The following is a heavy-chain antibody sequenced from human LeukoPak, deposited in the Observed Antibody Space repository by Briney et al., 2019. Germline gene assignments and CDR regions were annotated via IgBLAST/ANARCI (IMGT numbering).Heavy chain of an antibody. V-gene: IGHV1-3*01. Sequence: ASVKVSCKASGYTFTSYAMHWVRQAPGQRLGWMGWINAGNGNTKYSQKFQGRVTITRDTSASTAYMELNSLRSEDTAVYYCARFANIVVVPAAVNWFGPWGQGTLVTVSS. CDR3: ARFANIVVVPAAVNWFGP. J-gene: IGHJ5*02. CDR1: GYTFTSYA. D-gene: IGHD2-2*01. CDR2: INAGNGNT.